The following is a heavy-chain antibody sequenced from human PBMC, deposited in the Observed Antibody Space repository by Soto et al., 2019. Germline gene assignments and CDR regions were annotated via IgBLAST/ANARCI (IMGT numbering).Heavy chain of an antibody. J-gene: IGHJ6*03. CDR1: GYTFTSYD. CDR3: ARAPKGFTYYYYYYMDV. CDR2: MNPNSGNT. Sequence: ASVKVSCKASGYTFTSYDINWVRQATGQGLEWMGWMNPNSGNTGYAQKFQGRVTMTRNTSISTAYMELSSLRSEDTAVYYCARAPKGFTYYYYYYMDVWGKGTTVTVSS. V-gene: IGHV1-8*01.